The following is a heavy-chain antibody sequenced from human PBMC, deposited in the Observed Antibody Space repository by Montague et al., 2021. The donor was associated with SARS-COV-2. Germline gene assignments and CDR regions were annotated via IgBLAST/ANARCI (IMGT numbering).Heavy chain of an antibody. D-gene: IGHD6-19*01. Sequence: SETLSLTCSVSGYSISNYYWSWTQQPPGKGLEWLGYIFSSGTATYNAPLRSRLTISVDTSTNQFSLKVTSVTTADTATYYCARGEVAGPFDYWGRGTLVTVSS. V-gene: IGHV4-59*01. CDR3: ARGEVAGPFDY. J-gene: IGHJ4*02. CDR2: IFSSGTA. CDR1: GYSISNYY.